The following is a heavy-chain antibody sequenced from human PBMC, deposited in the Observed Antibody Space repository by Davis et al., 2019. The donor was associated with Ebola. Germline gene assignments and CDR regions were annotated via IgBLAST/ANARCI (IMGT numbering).Heavy chain of an antibody. Sequence: GESLKISCAASGFTFSSYWMSWVRQAPGKGLEWVANIKQDGSEKYYVDSVKGRFTISRDNSKNTLYLQMNSLRAEDTAVYYCAKDSSIKEYYFDYWGQGTLVTVSS. D-gene: IGHD6-6*01. CDR2: IKQDGSEK. J-gene: IGHJ4*02. CDR3: AKDSSIKEYYFDY. CDR1: GFTFSSYW. V-gene: IGHV3-7*01.